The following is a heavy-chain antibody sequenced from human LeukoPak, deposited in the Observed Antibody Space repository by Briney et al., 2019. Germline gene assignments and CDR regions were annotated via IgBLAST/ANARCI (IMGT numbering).Heavy chain of an antibody. CDR3: ASGDDYIGNFDY. Sequence: GGSLRLSCAASGFTFSSYGMHWVRQAPGKGLEWVAVISYDGSNKYYADSVKGRFTISRDNSKNTLYLQMNSLRAEDTAVYYCASGDDYIGNFDYWGQGTLVTVSS. J-gene: IGHJ4*02. D-gene: IGHD4-11*01. CDR2: ISYDGSNK. CDR1: GFTFSSYG. V-gene: IGHV3-30*03.